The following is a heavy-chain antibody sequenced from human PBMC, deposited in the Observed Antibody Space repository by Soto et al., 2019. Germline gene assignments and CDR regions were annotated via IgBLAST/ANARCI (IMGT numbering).Heavy chain of an antibody. Sequence: QVQLVESGGGLVKPGGSLRLSCAASGFTFSDYYMSWIRQAPGKGLEWVSYISSSGSTIYYADSVKGRLTISRDNAKNSLYLQMNSLRAEDSAVYYCASVPAADIWYFDLWGRGTLVTVS. J-gene: IGHJ2*01. V-gene: IGHV3-11*01. CDR3: ASVPAADIWYFDL. D-gene: IGHD2-2*01. CDR1: GFTFSDYY. CDR2: ISSSGSTI.